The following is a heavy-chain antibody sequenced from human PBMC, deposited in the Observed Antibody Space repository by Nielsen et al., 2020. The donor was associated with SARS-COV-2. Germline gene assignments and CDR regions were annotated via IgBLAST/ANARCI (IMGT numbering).Heavy chain of an antibody. CDR2: ISYDGSNK. Sequence: GESLKISCAASGFTFSSYAMHWVRQAPGKGLEWVAVISYDGSNKYYADSVKGRFTISRDNSKNTLYLQMNSLRAEDTAVYYCARDPLGAAAGTGLDYWGQGTLVTVSS. CDR3: ARDPLGAAAGTGLDY. J-gene: IGHJ4*02. D-gene: IGHD6-13*01. CDR1: GFTFSSYA. V-gene: IGHV3-30-3*01.